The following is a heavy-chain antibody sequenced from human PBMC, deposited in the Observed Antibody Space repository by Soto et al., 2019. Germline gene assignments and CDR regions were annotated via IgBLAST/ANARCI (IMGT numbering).Heavy chain of an antibody. Sequence: PGESLKISCKGSGYSFTSYWISWVRQMPGKGLEWMGRIDPSDSYTNYSPSFQGHVTISADKSISTAYLQWSSLKASDTALYYCARPTGGYYGMDVWGQGTTVTVSS. CDR3: ARPTGGYYGMDV. CDR1: GYSFTSYW. J-gene: IGHJ6*02. CDR2: IDPSDSYT. V-gene: IGHV5-10-1*01.